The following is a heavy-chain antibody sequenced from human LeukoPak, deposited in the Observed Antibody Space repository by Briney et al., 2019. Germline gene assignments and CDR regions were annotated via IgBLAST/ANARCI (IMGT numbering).Heavy chain of an antibody. CDR3: AKAVAGLIGDFQH. Sequence: GGSLRLSCAASGFTFSSYAMSWVRQAPGKGLEWGSTISDSGGSTYHADSVKGRFAISRDNSKSTLFLQMNSLRADDTAVYYRAKAVAGLIGDFQHWGQGTQVTVSS. D-gene: IGHD6-19*01. V-gene: IGHV3-23*01. J-gene: IGHJ1*01. CDR2: ISDSGGST. CDR1: GFTFSSYA.